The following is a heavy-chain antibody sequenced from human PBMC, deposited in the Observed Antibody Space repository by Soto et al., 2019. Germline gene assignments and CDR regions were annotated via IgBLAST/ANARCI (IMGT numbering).Heavy chain of an antibody. V-gene: IGHV3-48*01. D-gene: IGHD6-13*01. CDR1: GFTFSSYS. CDR2: ISSSSSTI. CDR3: ARDLGSSLYTEYFKH. Sequence: PGGSLRLSCAASGFTFSSYSMNWVRQAPGKGLEWVSYISSSSSTIYYAYSVKGRFTISRDNAKNSLYLQMNSLRAEDTAVYYCARDLGSSLYTEYFKHWGQGT. J-gene: IGHJ1*01.